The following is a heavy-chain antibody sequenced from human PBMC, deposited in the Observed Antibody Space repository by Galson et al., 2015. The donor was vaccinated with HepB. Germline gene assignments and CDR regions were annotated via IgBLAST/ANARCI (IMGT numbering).Heavy chain of an antibody. CDR3: ARDPSADYYDSSEGGDYFDY. J-gene: IGHJ4*02. CDR2: INPSGGST. V-gene: IGHV1-46*01. Sequence: SVEVCCKASGYTFTSYYMHWVRQAHGQGLEWMGIINPSGGSTSYAQKFQGRVTMTRNTSTSTVYMELSSLRSEDTDVYYCARDPSADYYDSSEGGDYFDYWGQKTLVTVSS. CDR1: GYTFTSYY. D-gene: IGHD3-22*01.